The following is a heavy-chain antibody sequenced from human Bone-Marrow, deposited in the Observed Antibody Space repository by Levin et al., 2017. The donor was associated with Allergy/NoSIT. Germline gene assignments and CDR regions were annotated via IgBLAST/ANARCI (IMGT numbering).Heavy chain of an antibody. D-gene: IGHD2-2*01. CDR3: ARGCSSTSCRNWFDP. V-gene: IGHV4-34*01. CDR1: GGSFSGYY. CDR2: INHSGST. Sequence: SETLSLTCAVYGGSFSGYYWSWIRQPPGKGLEWIGEINHSGSTNYNPSLKSRVTISVDTSKNQFSLKLSSVTAADTAVYYCARGCSSTSCRNWFDPWGQGTLVTVSS. J-gene: IGHJ5*02.